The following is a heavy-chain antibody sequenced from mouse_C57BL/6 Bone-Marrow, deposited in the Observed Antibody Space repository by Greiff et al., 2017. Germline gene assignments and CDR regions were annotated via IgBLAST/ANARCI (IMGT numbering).Heavy chain of an antibody. CDR3: TGYYGTWVSY. Sequence: QVKLQQSGAELVRPGDSVTLSCKASGYPFTDYEMHWVKQTPVHGLDWIGAIDPETGGTAYNQKFKGKAILTADKSASTSYMELRSLTSEDSAVYYSTGYYGTWVSYWGQGTLVTVSA. D-gene: IGHD1-2*01. CDR1: GYPFTDYE. CDR2: IDPETGGT. J-gene: IGHJ3*01. V-gene: IGHV1-15*01.